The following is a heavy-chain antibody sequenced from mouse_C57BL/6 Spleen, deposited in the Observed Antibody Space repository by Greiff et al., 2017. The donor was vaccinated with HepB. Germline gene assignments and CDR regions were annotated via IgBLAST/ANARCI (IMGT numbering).Heavy chain of an antibody. CDR1: GFTFSSYA. CDR2: ISDGGSYT. Sequence: EVHLVESGGGLVKPGGSLKLSCAASGFTFSSYAMSWVRQTPEKRLEWVETISDGGSYTYYPDNVKGRFTISRDNAKNNLYLQMSHLKSEDTAMYYCARDKYYYAMDYWGQGTSVTVSS. CDR3: ARDKYYYAMDY. V-gene: IGHV5-4*01. J-gene: IGHJ4*01.